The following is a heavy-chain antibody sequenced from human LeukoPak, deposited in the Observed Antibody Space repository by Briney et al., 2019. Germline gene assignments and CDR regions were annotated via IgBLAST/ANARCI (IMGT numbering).Heavy chain of an antibody. Sequence: GGSLRLSCAASGFTFSNYGMHWVRQAPGKGLEWVAFIRNDDGSNKYYADSVKGRFTISRDNSKDTVHLQMNSLRVEDTAVYYCAKDEAQYLQRWGQGTLVTV. CDR3: AKDEAQYLQR. J-gene: IGHJ1*01. CDR1: GFTFSNYG. V-gene: IGHV3-30*02. CDR2: IRNDDGSNK.